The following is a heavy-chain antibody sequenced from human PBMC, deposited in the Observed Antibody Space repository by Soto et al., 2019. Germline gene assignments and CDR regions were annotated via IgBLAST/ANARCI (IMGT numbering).Heavy chain of an antibody. CDR2: IYYSGST. J-gene: IGHJ5*02. CDR3: ATQEVGGSYVYTFDP. V-gene: IGHV4-39*01. Sequence: SETLSLTCTVSGGSITSSSYYWGWIRQPPGKGLEWIGSIYYSGSTYYNPSLKSRDTISVDTSKNQFSLNLSSVTAADTAVYYCATQEVGGSYVYTFDPWGQGTLVTVSS. CDR1: GGSITSSSYY. D-gene: IGHD1-26*01.